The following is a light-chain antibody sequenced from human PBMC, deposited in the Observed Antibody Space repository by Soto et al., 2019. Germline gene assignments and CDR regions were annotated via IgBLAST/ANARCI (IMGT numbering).Light chain of an antibody. V-gene: IGLV2-23*02. CDR2: EVS. J-gene: IGLJ1*01. Sequence: QTVLNQPASVSGSPGQSITISCTGTSSDVGSYNLVSWYQQHPGKAPKVMIYEVSKRPSGVSNRFSGSKSGNTASLTISGLQDEHEADYYCCSYAGSSTFPYVFGTGTKVTVL. CDR1: SSDVGSYNL. CDR3: CSYAGSSTFPYV.